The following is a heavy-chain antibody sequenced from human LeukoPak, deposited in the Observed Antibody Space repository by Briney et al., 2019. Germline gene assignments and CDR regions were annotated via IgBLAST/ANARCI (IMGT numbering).Heavy chain of an antibody. CDR2: IYYSGST. CDR3: ARSPGIAAEDRYFQH. D-gene: IGHD6-13*01. Sequence: SETLSLTCTVSGGSISSYYWSWIRQPPGKGLEWIGYIYYSGSTNYNPSLKSRVTISVDTSKNQFSLKLSSVTAADTAVYYCARSPGIAAEDRYFQHWGQGTLVTVSS. J-gene: IGHJ1*01. V-gene: IGHV4-59*01. CDR1: GGSISSYY.